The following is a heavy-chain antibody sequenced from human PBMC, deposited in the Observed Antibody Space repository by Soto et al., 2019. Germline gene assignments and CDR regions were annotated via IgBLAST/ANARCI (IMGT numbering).Heavy chain of an antibody. D-gene: IGHD6-13*01. V-gene: IGHV1-2*02. CDR3: ARDPLAAAGTRFDP. Sequence: GASVKVSCKASGYTFTGYYMHWVRQAPGQGLEWMGWINPNSGGTNYAQKFQGRVTMTRDTSISTAYMELSRLRSDDTAVYYCARDPLAAAGTRFDPWGQGTLVTAPQ. J-gene: IGHJ5*02. CDR1: GYTFTGYY. CDR2: INPNSGGT.